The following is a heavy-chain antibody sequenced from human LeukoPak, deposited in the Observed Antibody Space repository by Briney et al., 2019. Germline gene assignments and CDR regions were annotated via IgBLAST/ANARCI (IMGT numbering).Heavy chain of an antibody. D-gene: IGHD5-18*01. V-gene: IGHV1-2*02. J-gene: IGHJ6*03. CDR3: ARDWVDTATYYYYYMDV. CDR1: GYTFTGYY. Sequence: ASVKVSCKASGYTFTGYYMHWVRQAPGQGLEWMGWINPNSGGTDYAQKFQGRVTMTRDTSISTAYMELSRLRSDDTAVYYCARDWVDTATYYYYYMDVWGKGTTVTVSS. CDR2: INPNSGGT.